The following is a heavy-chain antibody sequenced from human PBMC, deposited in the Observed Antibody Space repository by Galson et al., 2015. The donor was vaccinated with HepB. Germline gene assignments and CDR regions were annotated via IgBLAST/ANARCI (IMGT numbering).Heavy chain of an antibody. V-gene: IGHV3-11*06. CDR2: ISSSSSYT. CDR1: GFTFSDYH. CDR3: ARDGVGATTSFDY. Sequence: SLRLSCAASGFTFSDYHMSWIRQAPGKGLEWVSYISSSSSYTNYADSVKGRFTTSRDNAKNSLYLQMNSLRAEDTAVYYCARDGVGATTSFDYWGQGTLVTVSS. D-gene: IGHD1-26*01. J-gene: IGHJ4*02.